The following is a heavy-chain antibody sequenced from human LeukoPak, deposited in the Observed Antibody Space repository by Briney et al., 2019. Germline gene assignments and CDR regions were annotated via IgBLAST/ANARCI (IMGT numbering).Heavy chain of an antibody. J-gene: IGHJ5*02. Sequence: KPSETLSLTCTVSGGSISSYYWSWIRPPPGKGLEWIGYIYYSGSTNYNPSLKSRVTISVDTSKNQFSLKLSSVTAADTAVYYCARARCSGGSCYWGWFDPWGQGTLVTVSS. CDR1: GGSISSYY. CDR2: IYYSGST. V-gene: IGHV4-59*01. CDR3: ARARCSGGSCYWGWFDP. D-gene: IGHD2-15*01.